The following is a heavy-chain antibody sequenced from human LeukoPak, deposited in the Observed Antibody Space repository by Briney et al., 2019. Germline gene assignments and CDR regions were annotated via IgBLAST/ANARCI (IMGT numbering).Heavy chain of an antibody. CDR3: ARDPDYYDSSGYYHQPTDY. Sequence: SVKVSCKASGGTFISYAISWVRQAPGQGLEWMGGIIPIFGTANYAQKFQGRVTITADESTSTAYMELSSLRSEDTAVYYCARDPDYYDSSGYYHQPTDYWGQGTLVTVSS. CDR2: IIPIFGTA. J-gene: IGHJ4*02. V-gene: IGHV1-69*13. CDR1: GGTFISYA. D-gene: IGHD3-22*01.